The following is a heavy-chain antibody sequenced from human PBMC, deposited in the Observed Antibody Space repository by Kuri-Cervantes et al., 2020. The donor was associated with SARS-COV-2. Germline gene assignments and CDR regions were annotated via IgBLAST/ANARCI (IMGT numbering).Heavy chain of an antibody. D-gene: IGHD7-27*01. CDR2: ISAYNGNT. CDR1: GYTFTSYG. J-gene: IGHJ4*02. Sequence: ASVKVSCKASGYTFTSYGISWVRQAPGQGLEWMGWISAYNGNTNYAQKLQGRVTMTTDTSTSTAYMELSSLRSEDTAVYYCATGYLPSLTGDGPHYFDYWGQGTLVTVSS. CDR3: ATGYLPSLTGDGPHYFDY. V-gene: IGHV1-18*01.